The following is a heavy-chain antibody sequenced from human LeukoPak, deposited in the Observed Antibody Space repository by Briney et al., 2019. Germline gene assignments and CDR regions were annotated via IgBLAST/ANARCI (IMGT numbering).Heavy chain of an antibody. D-gene: IGHD5-12*01. Sequence: PSETLYLTCTVSGGSISSYYWSWIRQPPGKGLEWIGYIYYSGSTNYNPSLKSRVTISVDTSKNQFSLKLSSVTAADTAVYYCARLRGYPVGYFDLWGRGTLVTVSS. CDR1: GGSISSYY. CDR3: ARLRGYPVGYFDL. V-gene: IGHV4-59*08. CDR2: IYYSGST. J-gene: IGHJ2*01.